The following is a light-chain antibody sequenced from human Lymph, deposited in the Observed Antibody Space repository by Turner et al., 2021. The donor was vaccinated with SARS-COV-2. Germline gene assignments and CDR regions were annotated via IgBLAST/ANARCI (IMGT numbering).Light chain of an antibody. CDR1: QSLLYSANQKSY. CDR2: WSS. CDR3: HQYYSYPPT. J-gene: IGKJ4*02. V-gene: IGKV4-1*01. Sequence: DIVMSQSPSSLAVSVGEKVTMSCKSSQSLLYSANQKSYLAWYQQRPGQSPKLLIYWSSTRYSGFPDRFSGSGSGTDFTLTITSVKAEDLAVYYCHQYYSYPPTFGGVTKLEIK.